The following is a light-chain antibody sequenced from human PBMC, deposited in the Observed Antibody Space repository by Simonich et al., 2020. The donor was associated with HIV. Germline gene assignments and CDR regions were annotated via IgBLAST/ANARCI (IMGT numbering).Light chain of an antibody. CDR3: QQYYSTPTWT. CDR1: QNILYHSHNKNS. Sequence: DIVMTQSPDSLAVSLGERATINCKSSQNILYHSHNKNSLTWYQQKPGQPPKLLIYWASTRKSGVPDRFSGSGSGTDFTPTISSLQAEDVAVYYCQQYYSTPTWTFGQGTKVEIK. CDR2: WAS. J-gene: IGKJ1*01. V-gene: IGKV4-1*01.